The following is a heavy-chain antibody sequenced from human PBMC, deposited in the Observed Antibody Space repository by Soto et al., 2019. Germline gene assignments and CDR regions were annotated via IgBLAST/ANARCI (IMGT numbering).Heavy chain of an antibody. CDR2: IYYSGST. D-gene: IGHD3-10*01. CDR1: GGSISSSSYY. Sequence: SETLSLTCTVSGGSISSSSYYWGWIRQPPGKGLEWIGSIYYSGSTYYNPSLKSRVTISVDTSKNQFSLKLSSVTAADTAVCYCARRHVLLWFGELLYNWFDPWGQGTLVTVSS. V-gene: IGHV4-39*01. CDR3: ARRHVLLWFGELLYNWFDP. J-gene: IGHJ5*02.